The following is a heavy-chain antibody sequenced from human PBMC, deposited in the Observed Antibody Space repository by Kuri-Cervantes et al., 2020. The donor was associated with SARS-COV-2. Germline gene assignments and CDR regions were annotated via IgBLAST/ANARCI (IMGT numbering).Heavy chain of an antibody. D-gene: IGHD5-12*01. V-gene: IGHV1-2*02. CDR2: INPNSGGT. J-gene: IGHJ6*03. CDR3: ARDSVATIEGYYYYYMDV. CDR1: GYTFTDYY. Sequence: GGSLRLSCKASGYTFTDYYMHWVRQAPGQGLEWMGWINPNSGGTNYAQKFQGRVTMTRDTSISTAYMELSRLRSDDTAVYYCARDSVATIEGYYYYYMDVWGKGTTVTVSS.